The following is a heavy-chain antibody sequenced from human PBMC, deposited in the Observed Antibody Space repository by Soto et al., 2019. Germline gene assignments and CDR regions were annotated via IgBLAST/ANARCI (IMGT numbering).Heavy chain of an antibody. CDR3: AGLAVAGTAYDY. D-gene: IGHD6-19*01. CDR1: GGSFSGYY. V-gene: IGHV4-34*01. J-gene: IGHJ4*02. CDR2: INHSGST. Sequence: SETLSLTCAVYGGSFSGYYWSWIRQPPGKGLEWVGEINHSGSTNYNPSLKSRVTISVDTSKNQFSLKLSSVTAADTAVYYCAGLAVAGTAYDYWGQGTLVTVSS.